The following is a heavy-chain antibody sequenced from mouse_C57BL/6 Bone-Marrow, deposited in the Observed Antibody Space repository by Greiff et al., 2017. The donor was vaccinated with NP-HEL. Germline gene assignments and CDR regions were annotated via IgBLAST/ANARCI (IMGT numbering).Heavy chain of an antibody. D-gene: IGHD1-1*01. CDR1: GFTFSDYY. Sequence: VMLVESEGGLVQPGSSMKLSCTASGFTFSDYYMAWVRQVPEKGLEWVANINYDGSSTYYLDSLKSRFIISRDNAKNILYLQMSSLKSEDTATYYCARVITTVVAIYWYFDVWGTGTTVTVSS. J-gene: IGHJ1*03. CDR3: ARVITTVVAIYWYFDV. CDR2: INYDGSST. V-gene: IGHV5-16*01.